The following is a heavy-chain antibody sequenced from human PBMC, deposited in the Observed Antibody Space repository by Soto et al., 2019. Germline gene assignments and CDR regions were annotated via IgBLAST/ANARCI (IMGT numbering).Heavy chain of an antibody. CDR3: ARGGSSDWQVAFEF. V-gene: IGHV4-34*01. CDR1: GGSFSGYF. CDR2: VNHNGRN. Sequence: PSETLSLTCAVYGGSFSGYFWNWIRQTPGKGLEWIGKVNHNGRNNYNPSLKSRVTISLDMSKNQISLKSTSVTAADTAVYYCARGGSSDWQVAFEFWGQGTMVTVSS. D-gene: IGHD6-19*01. J-gene: IGHJ3*01.